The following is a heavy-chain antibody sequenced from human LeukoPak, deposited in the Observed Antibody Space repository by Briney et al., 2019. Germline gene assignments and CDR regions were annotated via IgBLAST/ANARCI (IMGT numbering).Heavy chain of an antibody. CDR1: GGSISSSSYY. Sequence: SETLSLTCTVSGGSISSSSYYWGWIRQPPGKGLEWIGSIYYSGSTYYNPSLKSRVTISVDTSKNQFSLKLSSVTAADTAVYYCAREGEIAARFNFDYWGQGTLVTVSS. CDR3: AREGEIAARFNFDY. CDR2: IYYSGST. V-gene: IGHV4-39*07. J-gene: IGHJ4*02. D-gene: IGHD6-6*01.